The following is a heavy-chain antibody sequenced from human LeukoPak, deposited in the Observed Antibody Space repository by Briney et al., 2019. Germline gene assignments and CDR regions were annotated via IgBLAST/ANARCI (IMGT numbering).Heavy chain of an antibody. J-gene: IGHJ4*02. CDR1: GFTFSSYA. Sequence: PGRSLRLSCAASGFTFSSYAMHWVRQAPGKGLEWVAVISYDGSNKYYADSVKGRFTISRDNSKNTLYLQMNSLRAEDTAVYYCARDVPDSPYSSGWYGENYFDYWGQGTVVTVSS. V-gene: IGHV3-30-3*01. CDR2: ISYDGSNK. D-gene: IGHD6-19*01. CDR3: ARDVPDSPYSSGWYGENYFDY.